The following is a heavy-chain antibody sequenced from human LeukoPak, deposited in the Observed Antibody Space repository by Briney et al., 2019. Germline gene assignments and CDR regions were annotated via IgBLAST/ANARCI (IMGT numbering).Heavy chain of an antibody. CDR3: ARDQRRWWQWIYYFDY. CDR2: INPNSGGT. J-gene: IGHJ4*02. CDR1: GYTFTGYY. D-gene: IGHD2-8*02. Sequence: ASVKVSCKASGYTFTGYYMHWVRQAPGQGLEWMGWINPNSGGTNYAQKFQGRVTMTRDTSISTAYMELSRLRSDDTAVYYCARDQRRWWQWIYYFDYWGQGTLVTVSS. V-gene: IGHV1-2*02.